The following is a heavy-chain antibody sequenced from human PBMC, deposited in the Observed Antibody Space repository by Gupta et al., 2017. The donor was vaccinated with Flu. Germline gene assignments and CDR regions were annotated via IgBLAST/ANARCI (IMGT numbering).Heavy chain of an antibody. CDR2: FDPEDGEP. J-gene: IGHJ3*02. Sequence: HWVRQAPGKGLAWMGGFDPEDGEPIYEQRFQGRVSMTDDTSTDTAYMELSSLRSEDTAMYYCATDRPSGYRHYDAFYTWGQGTMVNVSS. V-gene: IGHV1-24*01. CDR3: ATDRPSGYRHYDAFYT. D-gene: IGHD5-18*01.